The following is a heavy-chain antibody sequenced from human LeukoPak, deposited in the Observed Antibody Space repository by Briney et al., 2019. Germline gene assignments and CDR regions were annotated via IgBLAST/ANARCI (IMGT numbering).Heavy chain of an antibody. CDR2: IYPYDSNT. CDR3: ARRRSYASGWDY. CDR1: GYSFATYW. Sequence: GESLKISCKGSGYSFATYWIGWVRQMPGKGLEWTGIIYPYDSNTRYSPSFQGQVTISADKSISTAYLQWSSLKASDTAMYYCARRRSYASGWDYWGQGTLVTVSS. D-gene: IGHD6-19*01. V-gene: IGHV5-51*01. J-gene: IGHJ4*02.